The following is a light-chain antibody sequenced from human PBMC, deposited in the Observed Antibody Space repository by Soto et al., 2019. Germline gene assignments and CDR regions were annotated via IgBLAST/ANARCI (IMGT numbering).Light chain of an antibody. CDR1: QSLLHTNGYNY. Sequence: IVMTQSPLALPVTPGEPASISCRSSQSLLHTNGYNYLDWYLQKPGQSPQILIFLGSDRASGVPDRFSGSGSGTDFTLKISRVQAEDVGVYYCMQTLQSPLTFGGGT. CDR2: LGS. V-gene: IGKV2-28*01. J-gene: IGKJ4*01. CDR3: MQTLQSPLT.